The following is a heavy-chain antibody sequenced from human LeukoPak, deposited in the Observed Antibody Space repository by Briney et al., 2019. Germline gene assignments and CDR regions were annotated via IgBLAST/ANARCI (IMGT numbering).Heavy chain of an antibody. J-gene: IGHJ5*02. V-gene: IGHV3-7*01. CDR3: ARGLTGFWSGYSNWFDP. D-gene: IGHD3-3*01. Sequence: GGSLRLSCAASGFTFSSYWMSWVRQAPGKGLEGLANIKQDGSEKYYVDSVKGRFTISRDNAKNSLYLQRNSLRAEDTAVYYCARGLTGFWSGYSNWFDPWGQGTLVTVSS. CDR1: GFTFSSYW. CDR2: IKQDGSEK.